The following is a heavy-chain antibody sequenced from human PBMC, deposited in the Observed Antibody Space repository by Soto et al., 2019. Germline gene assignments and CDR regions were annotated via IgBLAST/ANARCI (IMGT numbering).Heavy chain of an antibody. CDR2: IWYDRNTK. CDR1: GFTFNSYG. V-gene: IGHV3-33*01. J-gene: IGHJ6*02. Sequence: PGGSLRLSCTASGFTFNSYGFNWVRQAPGKGLEWVAVIWYDRNTKYYADSVKGRFTISRDNLKNTLYLQMNSLTAEDTAVYYCARPLVAPVAGPYYYGMDVWGQGTTVTLSS. D-gene: IGHD6-19*01. CDR3: ARPLVAPVAGPYYYGMDV.